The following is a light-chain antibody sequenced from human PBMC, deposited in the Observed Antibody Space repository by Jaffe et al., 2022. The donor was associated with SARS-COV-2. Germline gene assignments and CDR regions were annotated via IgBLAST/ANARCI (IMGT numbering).Light chain of an antibody. Sequence: SSELTQDPAVSVALGQTVRITCQGDSLRRYYASWYQQKPGQAPVLVIYGKNNRPSGIPDRFSGSNSRNTASLTITGAQAEDEADYYCNSRDSSGNRGVFGGGTRLTVL. CDR1: SLRRYY. CDR3: NSRDSSGNRGV. V-gene: IGLV3-19*01. J-gene: IGLJ3*02. CDR2: GKN.